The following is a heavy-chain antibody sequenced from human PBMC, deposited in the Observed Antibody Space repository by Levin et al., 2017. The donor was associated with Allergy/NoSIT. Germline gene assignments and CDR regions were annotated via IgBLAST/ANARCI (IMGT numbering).Heavy chain of an antibody. J-gene: IGHJ3*01. Sequence: ASVKVSCTTSGFNFRNYNMNWVRQAPGKGLEWVSSIDSGSNYKYYADSVKGRFTVSRDNAKNSLYLEVNSLRAEDTGVYYCARDLRYSVNEVRDDAFDFWGQGTMVIVSP. CDR3: ARDLRYSVNEVRDDAFDF. CDR1: GFNFRNYN. V-gene: IGHV3-21*01. CDR2: IDSGSNYK. D-gene: IGHD3-10*01.